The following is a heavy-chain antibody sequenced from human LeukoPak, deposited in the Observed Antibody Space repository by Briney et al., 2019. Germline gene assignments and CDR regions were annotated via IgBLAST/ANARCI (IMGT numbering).Heavy chain of an antibody. D-gene: IGHD3-10*01. Sequence: QAGGSLRLSCAASGFTFSRYWMSWVRQAPGKGLEWVANIKQDGNEKYYVDSVRGRFTISRDYAKNSLYLQMNSLRAEDTAVYYCARRRYGSGGTNWFDPWGQGTLVTVSS. CDR3: ARRRYGSGGTNWFDP. V-gene: IGHV3-7*01. J-gene: IGHJ5*02. CDR1: GFTFSRYW. CDR2: IKQDGNEK.